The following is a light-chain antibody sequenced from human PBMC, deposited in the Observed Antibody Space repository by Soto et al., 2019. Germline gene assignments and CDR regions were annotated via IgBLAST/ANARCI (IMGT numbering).Light chain of an antibody. CDR3: LRYFGGSLV. Sequence: QAVVTQEPSLTVSPGGTVTLTCASSTGAVTSSDYPSWVQQRPGQAPRALIYGTTNKHSWTPARFSGSLLGDKAALTLSGVQPEDDAGYYCLRYFGGSLVFGTGTKVTVL. V-gene: IGLV7-43*01. CDR1: TGAVTSSDY. J-gene: IGLJ1*01. CDR2: GTT.